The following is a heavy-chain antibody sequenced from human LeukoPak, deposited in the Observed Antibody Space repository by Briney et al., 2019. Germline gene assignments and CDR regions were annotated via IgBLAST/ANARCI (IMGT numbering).Heavy chain of an antibody. V-gene: IGHV3-7*01. CDR2: IKQDGSEK. CDR1: GFNFSNYG. J-gene: IGHJ4*02. Sequence: GGSLRLSCAASGFNFSNYGMSWVRQAPGKGLEWVANIKQDGSEKYYVDSVKGRFTISRDNAKNSLYLQMNSLRAEDTAVYYCARDFPDYGGNSNFDYWGQGTLVTVSS. D-gene: IGHD4-23*01. CDR3: ARDFPDYGGNSNFDY.